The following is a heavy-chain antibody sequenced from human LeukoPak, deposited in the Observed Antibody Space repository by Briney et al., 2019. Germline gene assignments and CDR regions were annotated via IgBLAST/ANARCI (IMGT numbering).Heavy chain of an antibody. CDR2: ISYDESNK. Sequence: PGRSLRLSCEASGFRFRSYGMHWVRQAPGKGLEWVAFISYDESNKDYEGSVKGRFTISRDNSKNTLYLQMNSLRAEDTAVYYCANSGYLNYWGQGTLVTVSS. CDR3: ANSGYLNY. D-gene: IGHD6-13*01. J-gene: IGHJ4*02. V-gene: IGHV3-30*18. CDR1: GFRFRSYG.